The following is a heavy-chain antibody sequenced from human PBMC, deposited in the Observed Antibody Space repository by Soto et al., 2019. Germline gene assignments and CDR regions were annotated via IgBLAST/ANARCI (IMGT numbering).Heavy chain of an antibody. Sequence: GASVKVSCKASGYAFTSYDINWVRQATGQGLEWMGWMNPNSGNTGYAQKFQGRVTMTRNTSISTAYMELSSLRSEDTAVYYCARVWGFMVRGVILVYWGQGTLVTVSS. CDR3: ARVWGFMVRGVILVY. J-gene: IGHJ4*02. D-gene: IGHD3-10*01. CDR2: MNPNSGNT. CDR1: GYAFTSYD. V-gene: IGHV1-8*01.